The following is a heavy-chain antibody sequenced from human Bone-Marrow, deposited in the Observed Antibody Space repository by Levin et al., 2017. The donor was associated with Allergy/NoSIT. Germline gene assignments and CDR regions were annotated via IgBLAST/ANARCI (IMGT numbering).Heavy chain of an antibody. J-gene: IGHJ4*02. D-gene: IGHD5-18*01. Sequence: GGSLRLSCAASGFTFSRYAMSWVRQGPGKGLEWVSAISGSGGNTYYTDSVKGRFTISRDNSKSTLYLQMNSLRAEDTAVYYCAKEAPLYGPKNAEPVDTDVINGPNYWGQGTLVTVSS. CDR3: AKEAPLYGPKNAEPVDTDVINGPNY. CDR2: ISGSGGNT. V-gene: IGHV3-23*01. CDR1: GFTFSRYA.